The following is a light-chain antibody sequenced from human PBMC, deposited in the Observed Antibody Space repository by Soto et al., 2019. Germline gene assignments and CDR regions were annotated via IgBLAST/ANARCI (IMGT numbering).Light chain of an antibody. CDR3: ATWDDRLSGRGV. CDR2: RNN. V-gene: IGLV1-47*01. Sequence: QSVLTQPPSASGTPGQRVTISCSGTISNIGSNHVYWYQQLPGMAPTLLIYRNNQRPSGVPDRFSGSKSGTSASLAISGLRSEDEADYDCATWDDRLSGRGVFGTGTKLTVL. CDR1: ISNIGSNH. J-gene: IGLJ1*01.